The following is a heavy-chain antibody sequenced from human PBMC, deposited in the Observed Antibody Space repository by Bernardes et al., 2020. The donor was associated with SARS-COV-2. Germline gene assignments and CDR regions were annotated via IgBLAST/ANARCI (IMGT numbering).Heavy chain of an antibody. V-gene: IGHV4-61*02. CDR3: ARDTPQAGSWYPPFDY. CDR1: GGSISSGSYY. Sequence: SETLSLTCTVSGGSISSGSYYWSWIRQPAGKGLEWIGRIYTSGSTNYNPSLKSRVTISVDTSKNQFSLKLSSVTAADTAVYYCARDTPQAGSWYPPFDYWGQGTLVTVSS. D-gene: IGHD6-13*01. CDR2: IYTSGST. J-gene: IGHJ4*02.